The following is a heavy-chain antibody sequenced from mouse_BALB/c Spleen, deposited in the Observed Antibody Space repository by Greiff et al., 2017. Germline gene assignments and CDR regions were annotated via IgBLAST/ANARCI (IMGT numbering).Heavy chain of an antibody. CDR3: ARVYDYAYYAMDY. J-gene: IGHJ4*01. CDR2: ISSGSSTI. D-gene: IGHD2-4*01. CDR1: GFTFSSFG. V-gene: IGHV5-17*02. Sequence: EVKLMESGGGLVQPGGSRKLSCAASGFTFSSFGMHWVRQAPEKGLEWVAYISSGSSTIYYADTVKGRFTISRDNPKNTLFLQMTSLRSEDTAMYYCARVYDYAYYAMDYWGQGTSVTVSS.